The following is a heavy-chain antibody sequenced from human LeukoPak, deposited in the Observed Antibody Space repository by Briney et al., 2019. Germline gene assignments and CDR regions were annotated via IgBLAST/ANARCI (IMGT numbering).Heavy chain of an antibody. V-gene: IGHV3-11*01. J-gene: IGHJ4*02. D-gene: IGHD2-21*01. CDR1: GFTFSDYY. Sequence: GGSLRLSCAASGFTFSDYYMSWIRQAPGKGLEWVSYISSSGSTIYYADSVRGRFTISRDNAKNSLYLQMNSLRAEDTAVYYCARFVARFSGHISHWGQGTLVTVSS. CDR2: ISSSGSTI. CDR3: ARFVARFSGHISH.